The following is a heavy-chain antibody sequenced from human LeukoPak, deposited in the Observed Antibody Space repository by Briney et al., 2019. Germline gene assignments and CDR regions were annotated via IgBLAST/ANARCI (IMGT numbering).Heavy chain of an antibody. Sequence: SETLSLTCTVSGGSISSSGYYWGWIRQPPGKGLEWIGSFYYSGITYYNPSLKSRVTISVDTSKNQFSLKLSSLTAADTAVYYCASQAYSTTWAADVTVFDYWGRGALVTVSS. J-gene: IGHJ4*02. CDR2: FYYSGIT. V-gene: IGHV4-39*07. D-gene: IGHD6-13*01. CDR1: GGSISSSGYY. CDR3: ASQAYSTTWAADVTVFDY.